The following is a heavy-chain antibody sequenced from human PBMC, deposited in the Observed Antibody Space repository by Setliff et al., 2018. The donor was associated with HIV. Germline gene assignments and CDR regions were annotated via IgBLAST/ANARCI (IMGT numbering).Heavy chain of an antibody. D-gene: IGHD3-22*01. V-gene: IGHV1-69*13. J-gene: IGHJ3*02. CDR1: GGTFSRYT. CDR2: IIPIFGAA. CDR3: TRGLWENYFDSSGYPVPDAFDI. Sequence: SVKVSCKASGGTFSRYTIRWVRQAPGQGLEWMGGIIPIFGAASYAQKFQGRVTITADESTSIAYMELSSLRSEDTAVYYCTRGLWENYFDSSGYPVPDAFDIWGQGTMVTVSS.